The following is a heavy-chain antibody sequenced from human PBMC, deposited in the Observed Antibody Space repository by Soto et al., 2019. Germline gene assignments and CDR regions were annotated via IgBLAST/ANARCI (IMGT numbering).Heavy chain of an antibody. V-gene: IGHV4-4*07. CDR3: VRDGTKTLRDWFDP. D-gene: IGHD1-1*01. CDR1: GASISGFY. Sequence: SETLSLTCTVSGASISGFYWSWILKSAGKGLEWIGRIYATGTTDYNPSLKSRVMMSVDTSKKQFSMKLRSVTAADTAVYYCVRDGTKTLRDWFDPWGQGISVTVSS. CDR2: IYATGTT. J-gene: IGHJ5*02.